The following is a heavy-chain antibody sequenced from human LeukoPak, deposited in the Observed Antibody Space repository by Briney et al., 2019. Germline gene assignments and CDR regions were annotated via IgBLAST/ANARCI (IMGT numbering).Heavy chain of an antibody. CDR2: IYYSGST. V-gene: IGHV4-59*12. CDR3: ARARPSYYYYMDV. J-gene: IGHJ6*03. Sequence: SETLSLTCTVSGGSISSYYWSWIRQPPGKGLEWIGYIYYSGSTNYNPSLKSRVTISVDRSKNQFSLKLSSVTAADTAVYYCARARPSYYYYMDVWGKGTTVTVSS. CDR1: GGSISSYY.